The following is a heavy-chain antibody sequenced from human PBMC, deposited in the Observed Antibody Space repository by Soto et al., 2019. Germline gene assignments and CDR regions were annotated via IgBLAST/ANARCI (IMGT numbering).Heavy chain of an antibody. V-gene: IGHV3-11*06. CDR1: GFTFSDYY. Sequence: GGSLRLSCAASGFTFSDYYMSWIRQAPGKGLEWVSYISGRSSYRNYADSVKGRFTISRDNAKNSLYLQMNSLRAEDTAVYYCARVLANYFDSWGPGTLVTVSS. J-gene: IGHJ4*02. CDR3: ARVLANYFDS. CDR2: ISGRSSYR.